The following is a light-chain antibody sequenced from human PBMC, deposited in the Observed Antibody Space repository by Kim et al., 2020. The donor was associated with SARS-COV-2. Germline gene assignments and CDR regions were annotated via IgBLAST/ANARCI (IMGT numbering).Light chain of an antibody. V-gene: IGKV1-27*01. CDR1: QGISNY. Sequence: SASEGDRGTITGRASQGISNYLAWYQQKPGKVPRLMIYGTSTLQSGVPFRFRGSGSGTDFTLTITSLQPEDVATYYCQKYDSGPYTFGQGTKLEI. J-gene: IGKJ2*01. CDR2: GTS. CDR3: QKYDSGPYT.